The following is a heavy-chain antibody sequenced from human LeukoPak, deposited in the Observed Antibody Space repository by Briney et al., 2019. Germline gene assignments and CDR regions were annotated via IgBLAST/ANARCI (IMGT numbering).Heavy chain of an antibody. J-gene: IGHJ4*02. CDR1: GFTFSTHG. CDR2: ISYDGSNK. Sequence: GGSLRLSCAASGFTFSTHGMHWVPQAPGKGLEWVAVISYDGSNKHYADSVKGRFTISRDNSKNTLYLQMNSLRAEDTAVYYCAKDGGGGSSYFDYWGQGTLVTVSS. CDR3: AKDGGGGSSYFDY. V-gene: IGHV3-30*18. D-gene: IGHD2-15*01.